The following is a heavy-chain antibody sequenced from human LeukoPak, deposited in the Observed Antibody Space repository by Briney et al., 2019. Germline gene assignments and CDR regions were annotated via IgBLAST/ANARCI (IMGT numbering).Heavy chain of an antibody. D-gene: IGHD2-15*01. CDR1: GFTFSSYA. J-gene: IGHJ5*02. CDR2: ISGSGGST. V-gene: IGHV3-23*01. Sequence: HPGGSLRLSCAASGFTFSSYAMSWVRQAPGKGLEWVSAISGSGGSTYYADSVKGRFTISRDNSKNTLYLQMNSLRAEDTALYYCAKAAGPLGVVGNWFDPWGQGTLVTVSS. CDR3: AKAAGPLGVVGNWFDP.